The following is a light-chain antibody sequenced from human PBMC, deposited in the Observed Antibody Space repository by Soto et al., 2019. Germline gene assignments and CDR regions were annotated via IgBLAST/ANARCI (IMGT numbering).Light chain of an antibody. CDR2: DTF. CDR3: QQYNSYSPLT. Sequence: DIQMTQSPSSLSASVGDRVSITCRASQSISSWLAWYQQKPGKAPKLLMFDTFSLESGVPSRFSGSRSGTEFTLTTSRLQPDDYANYYCQQYNSYSPLTFGGGTKVDIK. CDR1: QSISSW. J-gene: IGKJ4*01. V-gene: IGKV1-5*01.